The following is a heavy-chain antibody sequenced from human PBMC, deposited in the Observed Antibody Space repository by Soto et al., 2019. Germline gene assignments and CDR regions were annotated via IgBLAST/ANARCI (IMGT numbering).Heavy chain of an antibody. Sequence: EVQLLESGGDLVHPGGTLILSCVGSGYPFGDYAMRWVRQAPGKGLDWVSAIGPFEAHAPAYAASVKGRFTISSYNSRNILVLQMTTLRAGDTGVYYCARDAIPYNGRDDAFDLWCQGTVVTVSS. D-gene: IGHD2-8*01. J-gene: IGHJ3*01. CDR3: ARDAIPYNGRDDAFDL. V-gene: IGHV3-23*01. CDR2: IGPFEAHAP. CDR1: GYPFGDYA.